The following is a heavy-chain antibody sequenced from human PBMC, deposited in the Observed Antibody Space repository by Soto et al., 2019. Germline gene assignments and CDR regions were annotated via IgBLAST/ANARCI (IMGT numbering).Heavy chain of an antibody. J-gene: IGHJ5*02. D-gene: IGHD3-22*01. Sequence: SETLSLTCTVSGGSINNGSYYWSWVRQHPGKGLEWIGYIHSSGSTNYNPSLMSRLTISADTSKNQLSLKVNSVTAADTAVYYCAREDRNYHDKSGYYHWGHGTLVTVSS. CDR1: GGSINNGSYY. CDR3: AREDRNYHDKSGYYH. CDR2: IHSSGST. V-gene: IGHV4-31*03.